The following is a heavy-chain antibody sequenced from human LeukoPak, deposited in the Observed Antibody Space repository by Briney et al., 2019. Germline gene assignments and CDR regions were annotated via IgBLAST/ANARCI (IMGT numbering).Heavy chain of an antibody. CDR1: GFTFSSYA. V-gene: IGHV3-23*01. J-gene: IGHJ4*02. Sequence: GGSLRLSCAASGFTFSSYAMSWVRQAPGKGLEWVSAISGSGGGTYYADSVKGRFTISRDNSKNTLYLQMNSLRAEDTAVYYCAKDATYYYGSGSLFFDYWGQGTLVTVSS. D-gene: IGHD3-10*01. CDR2: ISGSGGGT. CDR3: AKDATYYYGSGSLFFDY.